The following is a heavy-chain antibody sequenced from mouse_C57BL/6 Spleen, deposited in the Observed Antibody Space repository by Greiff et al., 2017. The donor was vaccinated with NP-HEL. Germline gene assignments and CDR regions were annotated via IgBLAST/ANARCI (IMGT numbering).Heavy chain of an antibody. CDR2: IDPSDSYT. V-gene: IGHV1-50*01. CDR3: ARPIRRTWFAY. J-gene: IGHJ3*01. Sequence: QVQLQQPGAELVKPGASVKLSCKASGYTFTSYWMQWVKQRPGQGLEWIGEIDPSDSYTNYNQKLKGKATLTVDTSSSTAYMQLSSLTSEDSAVYYCARPIRRTWFAYWGQGTLVTVSA. D-gene: IGHD2-4*01. CDR1: GYTFTSYW.